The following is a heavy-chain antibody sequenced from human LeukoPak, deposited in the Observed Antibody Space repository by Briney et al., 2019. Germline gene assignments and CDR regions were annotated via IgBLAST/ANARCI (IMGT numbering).Heavy chain of an antibody. V-gene: IGHV3-7*03. CDR1: TFTFSIYW. Sequence: GGSLRLSCEASTFTFSIYWMSWVRQAPGKGLEWVANIKEDGSETYYLDSVKGRSTISKDNAKNSLYLQMNSLRAEDTALYHCARNNGMDVWGQGTTVIVSS. CDR2: IKEDGSET. J-gene: IGHJ6*02. CDR3: ARNNGMDV.